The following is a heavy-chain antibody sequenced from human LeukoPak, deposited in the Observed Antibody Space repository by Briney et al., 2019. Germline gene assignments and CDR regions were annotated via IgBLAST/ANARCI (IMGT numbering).Heavy chain of an antibody. CDR1: GGSFSGYY. D-gene: IGHD2-2*01. J-gene: IGHJ6*03. Sequence: PSETLSLTCAVYGGSFSGYYWSWIRQPPGKGLEWIGEINHSGSTNYNPSLKSRVTISVDTSKNQFSLKLSSVTAADTAVYYCARHRVGYCSSTSCYHYYMDVWGKGTTVTVSS. CDR2: INHSGST. V-gene: IGHV4-34*01. CDR3: ARHRVGYCSSTSCYHYYMDV.